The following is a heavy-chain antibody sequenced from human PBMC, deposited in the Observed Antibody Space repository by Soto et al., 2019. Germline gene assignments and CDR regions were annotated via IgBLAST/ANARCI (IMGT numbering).Heavy chain of an antibody. Sequence: QVQLVQSGAEVKKLGASVKVSCKASGYTFTAYYIHWVRQAHGQGLEWVGWINPNSGDTNYAQRFQGWVTMTGATSVSTAYMDLTRLRSDDTAVYYCARVGYTYGYGLDYWGQGTLVTVSS. CDR2: INPNSGDT. CDR3: ARVGYTYGYGLDY. J-gene: IGHJ4*02. CDR1: GYTFTAYY. V-gene: IGHV1-2*04. D-gene: IGHD5-18*01.